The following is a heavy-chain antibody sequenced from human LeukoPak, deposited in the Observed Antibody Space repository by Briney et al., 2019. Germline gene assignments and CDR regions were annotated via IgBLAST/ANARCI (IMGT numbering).Heavy chain of an antibody. CDR1: GGPFSGYY. J-gene: IGHJ1*01. CDR3: ARGQPRYFQH. CDR2: INHSGST. Sequence: SETLSLTCAVYGGPFSGYYWSWIRQPPGKGLEWIGEINHSGSTNYNPSLKSRVTISVDTSKNQFSLKLSSVTAADTAVYYCARGQPRYFQHWGRGTLVTVSS. V-gene: IGHV4-34*01. D-gene: IGHD2-2*01.